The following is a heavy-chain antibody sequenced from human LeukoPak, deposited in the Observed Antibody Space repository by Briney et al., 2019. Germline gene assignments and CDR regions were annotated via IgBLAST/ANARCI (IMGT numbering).Heavy chain of an antibody. CDR2: IRQDGSER. J-gene: IGHJ4*02. V-gene: IGHV3-7*01. Sequence: PGGSLRLSCAASGFTFGDYWMSWVRQAPGKGLEWVANIRQDGSERYYVDSVKGRFTISRDNTKNSLFVQMNSLRAEDTAVYYCAREVHISGWPAFDSWGQGTLVTVSS. CDR3: AREVHISGWPAFDS. D-gene: IGHD6-19*01. CDR1: GFTFGDYW.